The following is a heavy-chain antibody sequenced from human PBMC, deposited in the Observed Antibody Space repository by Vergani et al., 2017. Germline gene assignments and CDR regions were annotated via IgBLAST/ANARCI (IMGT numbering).Heavy chain of an antibody. D-gene: IGHD2-21*02. V-gene: IGHV3-33*06. Sequence: QGQLVESGGGIVQPGRSLTLSCVASRSTFKTYGMHWVRQAPGKGLEWVGLIYYDGSNAYYADSVKGRFTISRDNSKNTLYLQMSSLRAEDTAVYYCAKAGDYEYFHHWGQGTLVTVSS. CDR1: RSTFKTYG. CDR2: IYYDGSNA. J-gene: IGHJ1*01. CDR3: AKAGDYEYFHH.